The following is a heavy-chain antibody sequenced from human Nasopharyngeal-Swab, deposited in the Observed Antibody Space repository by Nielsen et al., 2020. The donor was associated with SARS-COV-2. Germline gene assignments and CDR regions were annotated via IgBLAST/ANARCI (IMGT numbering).Heavy chain of an antibody. D-gene: IGHD1-26*01. CDR3: ARGSDYRAFDI. CDR2: IYYSGST. J-gene: IGHJ3*02. Sequence: PGKGLEWIGYIYYSGSTSYNPSLKSRVTISVDTSKNQFSLKVRSVTAADTAVYYYARGSDYRAFDIWGQGTMVTVSS. V-gene: IGHV4-59*13.